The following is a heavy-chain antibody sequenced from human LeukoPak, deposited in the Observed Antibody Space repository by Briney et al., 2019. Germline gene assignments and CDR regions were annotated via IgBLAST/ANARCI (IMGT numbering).Heavy chain of an antibody. V-gene: IGHV4-39*01. CDR3: ARLSYYYDSSGYYFDAFDI. CDR1: GGSISSSSYY. Sequence: PSETLSLTCTVSGGSISSSSYYWGWMRQPPGKGLEWIGSIYYSGSTYYNPSLKSRVTISVDTSKNQFSLKLSSVTAADTAVYYCARLSYYYDSSGYYFDAFDIRGQGTMVTVSS. J-gene: IGHJ3*02. CDR2: IYYSGST. D-gene: IGHD3-22*01.